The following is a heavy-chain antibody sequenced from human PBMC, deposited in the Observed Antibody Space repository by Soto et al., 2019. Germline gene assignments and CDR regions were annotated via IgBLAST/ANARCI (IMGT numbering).Heavy chain of an antibody. CDR2: IWYDGSNK. J-gene: IGHJ4*02. V-gene: IGHV3-33*01. CDR3: ARDPGLYCSGGSCFGSYFDY. D-gene: IGHD2-15*01. CDR1: GFTFSSYG. Sequence: QVQLVESGGGVVQPGRSLRLSCAASGFTFSSYGMHWVRQAPGKGLEWVAVIWYDGSNKYYADSVKGRFTISRDNSKNTLYLQMNSLRAEDTAVYYCARDPGLYCSGGSCFGSYFDYWGQGTLVTVSS.